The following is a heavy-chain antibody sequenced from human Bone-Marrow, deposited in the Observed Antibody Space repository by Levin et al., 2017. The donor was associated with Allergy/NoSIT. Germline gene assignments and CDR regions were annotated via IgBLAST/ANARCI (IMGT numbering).Heavy chain of an antibody. CDR1: GFTFSIYS. V-gene: IGHV3-21*01. Sequence: GESLKISCTVSGFTFSIYSINWVRQAPGKGLEWVSSISSSGSDRYYVDSVRGRFTISRDNAKNSLTLQMNSLRAEDTAVYYCARGIIGDVRVAHKEAFDIWGQGTMVSVSS. CDR2: ISSSGSDR. CDR3: ARGIIGDVRVAHKEAFDI. D-gene: IGHD2-8*02. J-gene: IGHJ3*02.